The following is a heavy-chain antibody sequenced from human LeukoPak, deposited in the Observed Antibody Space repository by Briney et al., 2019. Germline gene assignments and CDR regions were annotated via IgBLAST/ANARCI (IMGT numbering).Heavy chain of an antibody. J-gene: IGHJ1*01. D-gene: IGHD4-17*01. CDR3: ASISYGDYEH. V-gene: IGHV3-48*03. CDR1: GFTFTKYE. Sequence: GGSLRLSCAASGFTFTKYEMNWVRQAPGKGLEWISYISGGNNAIYYADSVKGRFTISRDNGKNSLYLHMSSLRAEDTAVYYCASISYGDYEHWGQGTLVTVSS. CDR2: ISGGNNAI.